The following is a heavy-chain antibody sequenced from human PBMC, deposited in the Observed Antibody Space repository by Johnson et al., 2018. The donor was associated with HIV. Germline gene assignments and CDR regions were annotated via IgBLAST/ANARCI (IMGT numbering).Heavy chain of an antibody. CDR3: ARGRGWWLQLGGAFDI. Sequence: QVQLVESGGGVVQPGRSLRLSCAASGFTFSTYGMHWVRQAPGKGLEWVAVMWYDGSNRYYADSVKGRFTISRDNSKNTLYLQMNSLRAEDTAIYYCARGRGWWLQLGGAFDIWGQGTMVTVSS. CDR1: GFTFSTYG. J-gene: IGHJ3*02. CDR2: MWYDGSNR. V-gene: IGHV3-33*01. D-gene: IGHD5-24*01.